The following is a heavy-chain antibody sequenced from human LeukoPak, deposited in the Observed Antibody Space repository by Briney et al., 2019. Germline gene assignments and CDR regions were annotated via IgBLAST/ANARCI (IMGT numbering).Heavy chain of an antibody. Sequence: PSETLSLTCTVSGYSISSGYYWGWIRQPPGKGLEWIGSIYHSGSTYYNPSLKSRVTMSVDTSKNQFSLKVSSVTAADTAMYYCALLGYCSSTSCQPFDYWGQGTLVTVSS. D-gene: IGHD2-2*01. CDR1: GYSISSGYY. CDR3: ALLGYCSSTSCQPFDY. J-gene: IGHJ4*02. CDR2: IYHSGST. V-gene: IGHV4-38-2*02.